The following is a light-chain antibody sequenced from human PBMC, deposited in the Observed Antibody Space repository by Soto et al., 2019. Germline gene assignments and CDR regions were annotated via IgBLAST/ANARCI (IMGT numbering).Light chain of an antibody. V-gene: IGLV2-14*01. CDR1: SSDIGVYNY. CDR3: NSFISTGSLYV. J-gene: IGLJ1*01. CDR2: EVT. Sequence: QSALTQPASVSGSPGQSITISCTGTSSDIGVYNYVSWYQQHPGKAPKLVIYEVTNRPSGVSYRFSGSKSGNTASLTISGLQAEDEADYYCNSFISTGSLYVFGPGTKLTVL.